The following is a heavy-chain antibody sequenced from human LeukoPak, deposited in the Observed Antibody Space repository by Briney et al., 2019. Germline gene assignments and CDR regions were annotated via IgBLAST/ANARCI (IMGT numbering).Heavy chain of an antibody. J-gene: IGHJ4*02. CDR3: ARDRLIASAGTHDY. Sequence: GASVKASCKASGYTFTSYGISWVRQAPGQGLEWMGWISAYNGNTNYAQKLQGRVTMTTDTSTSTASMELRSLRSDDTAVYYCARDRLIASAGTHDYWGQGTLVTVSS. CDR2: ISAYNGNT. CDR1: GYTFTSYG. V-gene: IGHV1-18*01. D-gene: IGHD6-13*01.